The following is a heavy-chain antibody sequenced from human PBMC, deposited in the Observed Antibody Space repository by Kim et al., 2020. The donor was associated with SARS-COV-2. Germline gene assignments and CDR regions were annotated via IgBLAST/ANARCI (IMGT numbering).Heavy chain of an antibody. Sequence: GGSLRLSCAASGFTFSSYSMNWVRQAPGKGLEWVSYISSSSSTIYYADSLKGRFTISIDNAKNSLYLQMNSLRDEDTAVYYCAREGDYYGSGSYYYYYGMDVWGQGTTVTVSS. J-gene: IGHJ6*02. V-gene: IGHV3-48*02. CDR2: ISSSSSTI. D-gene: IGHD3-10*01. CDR3: AREGDYYGSGSYYYYYGMDV. CDR1: GFTFSSYS.